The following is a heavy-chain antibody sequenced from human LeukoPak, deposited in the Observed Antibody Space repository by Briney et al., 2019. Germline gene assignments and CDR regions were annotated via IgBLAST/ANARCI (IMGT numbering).Heavy chain of an antibody. Sequence: GSSVTVSCKASGGTFSSYAISWVRQAPGQGLEWMGRIIPILGIANYAQKFQGRVTITADKSTSTAYMELSSLRSEDTAVYYCAREGYGDYVGWFDPWSQGTLVTVSS. D-gene: IGHD4-17*01. CDR2: IIPILGIA. CDR3: AREGYGDYVGWFDP. CDR1: GGTFSSYA. J-gene: IGHJ5*02. V-gene: IGHV1-69*04.